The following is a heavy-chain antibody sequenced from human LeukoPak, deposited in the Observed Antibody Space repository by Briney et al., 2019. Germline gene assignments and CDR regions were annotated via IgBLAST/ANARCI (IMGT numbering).Heavy chain of an antibody. V-gene: IGHV3-30*02. CDR2: IRSDGSNK. Sequence: GGSLRLSCAASGFTSSSYGMHWVRQAPGKGLEWVAFIRSDGSNKYYADSVKGRFTISRDNSKNTLYLQMNSLRAEDTAFYYCAKGSGSYYKYFDYWGQGTLVTVSS. D-gene: IGHD1-26*01. CDR3: AKGSGSYYKYFDY. CDR1: GFTSSSYG. J-gene: IGHJ4*02.